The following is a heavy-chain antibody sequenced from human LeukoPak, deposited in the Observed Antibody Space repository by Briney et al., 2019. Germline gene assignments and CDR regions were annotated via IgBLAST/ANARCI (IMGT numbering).Heavy chain of an antibody. CDR3: ARAVTGYYTPYYFDY. J-gene: IGHJ4*02. D-gene: IGHD3/OR15-3a*01. CDR2: ISAYNGNT. CDR1: GYTSTSYG. Sequence: GASVKVSCKASGYTSTSYGISWVRQAPGQGLEWMGWISAYNGNTNYAQKLQGRVTMTTDTSTSTAYMELRSLRSDDTAVYYCARAVTGYYTPYYFDYWGQGTLVTVSS. V-gene: IGHV1-18*01.